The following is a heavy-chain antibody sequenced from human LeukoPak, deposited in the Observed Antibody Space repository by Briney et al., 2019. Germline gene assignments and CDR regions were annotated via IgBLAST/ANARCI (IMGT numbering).Heavy chain of an antibody. Sequence: AASVKVSCKASGGTFSSYAISWVRQAPGQGLEWMGRIIPIFGIANYAQKFQGRVTITADKSTSTAYMELNSLRAEDTAVYYCARDIQAHTAMGVYYFDYWGQGTLVTVSS. CDR2: IIPIFGIA. J-gene: IGHJ4*02. CDR3: ARDIQAHTAMGVYYFDY. D-gene: IGHD5-18*01. CDR1: GGTFSSYA. V-gene: IGHV1-69*04.